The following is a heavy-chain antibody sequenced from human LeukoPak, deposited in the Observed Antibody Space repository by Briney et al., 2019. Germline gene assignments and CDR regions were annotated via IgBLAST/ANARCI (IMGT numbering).Heavy chain of an antibody. CDR3: ARGSAGTTYNWFDA. J-gene: IGHJ5*02. D-gene: IGHD1-7*01. CDR2: ISTGSTFI. V-gene: IGHV3-21*06. CDR1: GSTFTSYS. Sequence: GGSLRLSCVASGSTFTSYSMNWVRQAPGKGLEWVSSISTGSTFIYHADSVKGRFTISRDNAENSVYLQMNSLRAEDTAVYYCARGSAGTTYNWFDAWGQGTLVTVSS.